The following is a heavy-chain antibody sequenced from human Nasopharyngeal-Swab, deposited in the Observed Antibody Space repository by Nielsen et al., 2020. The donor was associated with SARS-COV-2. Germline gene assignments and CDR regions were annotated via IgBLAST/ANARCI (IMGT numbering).Heavy chain of an antibody. D-gene: IGHD6-13*01. J-gene: IGHJ6*03. CDR2: IIPIFGTA. Sequence: WVRQAPGQGLEWMGGIIPIFGTANYAQKFQGRVTITADKSTGTAYMELSSLRSEDTAVYYCARSGDSNYRRPPYYYYYMDVWGKGTTGTVSS. V-gene: IGHV1-69*06. CDR3: ARSGDSNYRRPPYYYYYMDV.